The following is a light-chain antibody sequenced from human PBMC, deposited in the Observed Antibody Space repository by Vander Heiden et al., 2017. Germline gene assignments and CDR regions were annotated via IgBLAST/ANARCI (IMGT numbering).Light chain of an antibody. CDR1: QSVSSN. CDR3: QQDNNWWT. J-gene: IGKJ1*01. CDR2: GAS. V-gene: IGKV3-15*01. Sequence: EIVMTQSPATLSVSPGERATLSCRASQSVSSNLAWYQQKPGQAPRLLIYGASTRATGIPARSSGRGSGTEFTLTISSLQSEDFAVYYCQQDNNWWTFGQGTKVEIK.